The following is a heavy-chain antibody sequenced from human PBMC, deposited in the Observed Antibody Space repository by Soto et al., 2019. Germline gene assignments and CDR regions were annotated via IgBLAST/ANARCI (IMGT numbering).Heavy chain of an antibody. J-gene: IGHJ5*02. CDR3: ARGGGVYSSSNNRFDP. CDR1: GYTFTGYY. Sequence: QVQLVQSGAEVKKPGASVKVSCKASGYTFTGYYMHWVRQAPGQGLEWMGWINPNSGGTNYAQKFQGRGHLTREPSNRTGYMGLSKLRSEGTGVYYRARGGGVYSSSNNRFDPWGQGTLVTVSS. V-gene: IGHV1-2*02. CDR2: INPNSGGT. D-gene: IGHD6-6*01.